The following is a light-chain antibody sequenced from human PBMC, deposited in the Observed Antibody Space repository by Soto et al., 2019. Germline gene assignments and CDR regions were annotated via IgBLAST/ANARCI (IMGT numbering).Light chain of an antibody. V-gene: IGKV1-5*01. CDR2: DAP. J-gene: IGKJ1*01. CDR1: QSISSW. CDR3: QQYNSYPRT. Sequence: DIQMTQSPSTLSASVGDRVTITCRASQSISSWVAWYQQKPGKAPKLLIYDAPTLESGVPSRFSGSGSGTDFTLTISSLQPDDFATYYCQQYNSYPRTFGQGTKLEI.